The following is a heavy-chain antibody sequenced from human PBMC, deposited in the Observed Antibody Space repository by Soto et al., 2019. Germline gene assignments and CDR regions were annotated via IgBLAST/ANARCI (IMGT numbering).Heavy chain of an antibody. CDR2: ISAYNGNT. CDR3: ARRNRYCSSTSCYTMYNWFDP. CDR1: GYTFTSYG. J-gene: IGHJ5*02. Sequence: ASVKVSCKASGYTFTSYGISWVRQAPGQGLEWMGWISAYNGNTNYAQKLQGRVTMTTDTSTSTAYMELRSLRSDDTAVYYCARRNRYCSSTSCYTMYNWFDPWGQRTLVTGSS. V-gene: IGHV1-18*01. D-gene: IGHD2-2*02.